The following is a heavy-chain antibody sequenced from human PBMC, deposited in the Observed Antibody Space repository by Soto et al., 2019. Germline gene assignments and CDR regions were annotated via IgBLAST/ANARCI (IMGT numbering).Heavy chain of an antibody. CDR1: GYTFTSYD. CDR3: ARGRASSPINRRCDP. J-gene: IGHJ5*02. Sequence: QVQLVQSGAEVKKPGASVKVSCKASGYTFTSYDINWVRQATGQGLEWMGWMNPNSGNTGYAQKFQGRATMTRNTTISTAYVEQSSLRSEDTAVYYCARGRASSPINRRCDPWGQGTLGTVSS. D-gene: IGHD2-2*01. V-gene: IGHV1-8*01. CDR2: MNPNSGNT.